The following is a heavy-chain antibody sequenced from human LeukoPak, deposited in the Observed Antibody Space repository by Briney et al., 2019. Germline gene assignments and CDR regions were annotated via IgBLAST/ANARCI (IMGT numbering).Heavy chain of an antibody. CDR1: GYTFTSYY. CDR2: INPSGGST. J-gene: IGHJ6*03. CDR3: ARGAGGGIQLWFHYYHYYMDV. V-gene: IGHV1-46*01. Sequence: ASVKVSCEASGYTFTSYYMHWVRQAPGQGLEWMGIINPSGGSTSYAQKFQGRVTMTRDMSTSTVYMELSSLRSEDTAVYYCARGAGGGIQLWFHYYHYYMDVWGKGTTVTVSS. D-gene: IGHD5-18*01.